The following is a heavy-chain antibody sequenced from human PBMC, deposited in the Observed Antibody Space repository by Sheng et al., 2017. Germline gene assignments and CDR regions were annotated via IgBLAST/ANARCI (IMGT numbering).Heavy chain of an antibody. CDR1: GGTFSSYA. V-gene: IGHV1-69*14. J-gene: IGHJ4*02. D-gene: IGHD2-15*01. CDR3: ARPRYGGNPRGYFDY. Sequence: QVQLVQSGAEVKKPGSSVKVSCKASGGTFSSYAISWVRQAPGQGLEWMGGIIPIFGIANYAQKFQGRVTITADKSTSTAYMELSSLRSEDTAVYYCARPRYGGNPRGYFDYWGQGTLVTVSS. CDR2: IIPIFGIA.